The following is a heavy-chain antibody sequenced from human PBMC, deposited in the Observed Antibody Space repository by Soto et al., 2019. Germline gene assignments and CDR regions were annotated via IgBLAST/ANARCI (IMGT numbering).Heavy chain of an antibody. D-gene: IGHD1-26*01. CDR1: GGSVSSGSYY. V-gene: IGHV4-61*01. CDR3: ARAPGLVGDRPYYFDY. CDR2: IYYSGST. J-gene: IGHJ4*02. Sequence: QVQLQESGPGLVKPSETLSLTCTVSGGSVSSGSYYWSWIRQPPGKGLEWIGYIYYSGSTNYNPSLKSRVTISVDTSKNQFSLKLSSVTAADTAMYYCARAPGLVGDRPYYFDYWGQGTLVTVSS.